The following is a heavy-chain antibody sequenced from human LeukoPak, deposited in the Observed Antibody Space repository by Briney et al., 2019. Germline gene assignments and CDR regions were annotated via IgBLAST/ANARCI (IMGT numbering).Heavy chain of an antibody. Sequence: ASVKVSCKASGGTFSSYAISWERQAPGQGLEWMGGIIPIFGTANYAQKFQGRVTITTDESTSTAYMELSSLRSEDTAVYYCARGGSGSYHSDYWGQGTLVTVSS. CDR1: GGTFSSYA. D-gene: IGHD1-26*01. CDR3: ARGGSGSYHSDY. J-gene: IGHJ4*02. CDR2: IIPIFGTA. V-gene: IGHV1-69*05.